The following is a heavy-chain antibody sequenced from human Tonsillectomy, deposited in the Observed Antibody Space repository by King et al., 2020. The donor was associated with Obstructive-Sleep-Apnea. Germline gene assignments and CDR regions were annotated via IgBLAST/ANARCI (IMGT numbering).Heavy chain of an antibody. CDR2: TYYSSKWFN. CDR3: AGARSDFYT. Sequence: VQLQQSGPGLVKPSQTLSLTCAISGDSVSNNTAVWNWIRQSPSRGLEWLGRTYYSSKWFNEYAESVKSRITINPDTSMNQFSLQLNSVTPGDTAVYYCAGARSDFYTWGQGTLVTVSS. J-gene: IGHJ5*02. D-gene: IGHD2-21*02. CDR1: GDSVSNNTAV. V-gene: IGHV6-1*01.